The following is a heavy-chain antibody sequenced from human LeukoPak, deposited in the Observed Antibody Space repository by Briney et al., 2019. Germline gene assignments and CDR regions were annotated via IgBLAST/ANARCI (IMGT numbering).Heavy chain of an antibody. CDR2: INHSGST. V-gene: IGHV4-34*01. Sequence: SSETLSLTCAVYGGSFSGYYWSWIRQPPGKGLEWIGEINHSGSTNYNPSLKSRVTISVDTSKNQFSLKLSSVTAADTAVYYCASTHCRAGSCYLGSHDYWGQGILVTVSS. J-gene: IGHJ4*02. CDR3: ASTHCRAGSCYLGSHDY. CDR1: GGSFSGYY. D-gene: IGHD2-15*01.